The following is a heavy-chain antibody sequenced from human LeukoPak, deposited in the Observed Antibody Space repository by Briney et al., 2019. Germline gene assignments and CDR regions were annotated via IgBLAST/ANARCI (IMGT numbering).Heavy chain of an antibody. CDR2: ISWDDDK. CDR3: ARIPAPPDYYGARSSDHFDF. CDR1: GFSLRTSGVS. V-gene: IGHV2-5*02. J-gene: IGHJ4*02. D-gene: IGHD3-10*01. Sequence: SGPTLVKPTQTLTLTCTFSGFSLRTSGVSVGWIRQPLGKALEWLALISWDDDKRYSPSLKSRLTITKDTSKNHVVLTMTNMDPVDTATYYCARIPAPPDYYGARSSDHFDFWGQGTLVTVSS.